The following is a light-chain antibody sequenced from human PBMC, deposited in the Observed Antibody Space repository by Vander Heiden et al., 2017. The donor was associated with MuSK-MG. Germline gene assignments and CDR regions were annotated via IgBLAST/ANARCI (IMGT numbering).Light chain of an antibody. Sequence: DIQMTQSPSSLSASVGDRVPITCRASQSISSYLNWYQQKPGKAPKLQIYAASRLQSGVPSRFSGSGSGTDFTLTISSLQPEDFATYYCQQSYSTPRTFGQGTKVEIK. CDR1: QSISSY. CDR3: QQSYSTPRT. J-gene: IGKJ1*01. CDR2: AAS. V-gene: IGKV1-39*01.